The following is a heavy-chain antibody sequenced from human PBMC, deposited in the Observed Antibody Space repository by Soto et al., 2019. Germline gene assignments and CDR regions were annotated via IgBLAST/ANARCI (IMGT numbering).Heavy chain of an antibody. D-gene: IGHD5-18*01. CDR1: GDSVSSNSAA. CDR3: ARESGYSYGQSSRFFYYYYMDV. J-gene: IGHJ6*03. CDR2: TNYRSKWYN. Sequence: SQTLSLTCVISGDSVSSNSAAWNWIRQSPSRGLEWLGRTNYRSKWYNDYAVSVKSRITINPDTSKNQFSLKLSSVTAADTAVYYCARESGYSYGQSSRFFYYYYMDVWGKGTTVTVSS. V-gene: IGHV6-1*01.